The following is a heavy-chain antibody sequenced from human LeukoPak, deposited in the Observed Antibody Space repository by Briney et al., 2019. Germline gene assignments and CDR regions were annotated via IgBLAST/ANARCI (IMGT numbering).Heavy chain of an antibody. CDR2: IYYSGST. J-gene: IGHJ4*02. V-gene: IGHV4-31*03. Sequence: SETLSLTCTVSGGSISSGGYYWSWIRQHPGKGLEWIGYIYYSGSTYYNPSLKSRVTISVDTSKNQFSLKLSSVTAADTAVYYCARVSRLSSSTWYDYAFDYWGQGTLVTVSS. D-gene: IGHD6-13*01. CDR1: GGSISSGGYY. CDR3: ARVSRLSSSTWYDYAFDY.